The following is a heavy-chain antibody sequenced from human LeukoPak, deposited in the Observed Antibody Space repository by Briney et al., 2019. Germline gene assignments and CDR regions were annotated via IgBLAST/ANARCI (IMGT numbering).Heavy chain of an antibody. CDR2: INSDGSST. Sequence: GGSLRLSCAASGFTFSSYWMSWVRQAPGKGLVWVSRINSDGSSTSYADSVKGRFTISRDNAKNTLYLQMNSLRAEDTAVYYCARDGQYYYYMDVWGKGTTVTVSS. J-gene: IGHJ6*03. V-gene: IGHV3-74*01. CDR3: ARDGQYYYYMDV. CDR1: GFTFSSYW.